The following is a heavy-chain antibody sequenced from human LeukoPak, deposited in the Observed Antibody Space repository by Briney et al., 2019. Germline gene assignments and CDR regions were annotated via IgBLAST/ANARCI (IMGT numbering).Heavy chain of an antibody. D-gene: IGHD3-22*01. Sequence: TVXXGSXXXXDYYXRWXRXPPXXXXEWIGYIYYSGSTYYNPSLKSRVTISVDTSKNQFSLKLSSVTAADTAVYYCAREDDSSGYYYDYWGQGTLVTVSS. CDR2: IYYSGST. V-gene: IGHV4-30-4*01. J-gene: IGHJ4*02. CDR1: XGSXXXXDYY. CDR3: AREDDSSGYYYDY.